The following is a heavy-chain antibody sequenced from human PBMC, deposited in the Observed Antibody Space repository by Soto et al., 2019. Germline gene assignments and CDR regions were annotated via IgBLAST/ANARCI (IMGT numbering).Heavy chain of an antibody. CDR3: ARESNAHFDY. J-gene: IGHJ4*02. D-gene: IGHD7-27*01. CDR1: GFSFSSYW. CDR2: IAHDGSVK. Sequence: EVQLVESGGGLVQPGGSLRLSCAVSGFSFSSYWMSWVRQAPGRGLEWVATIAHDGSVKFYVDSVKGRFTISRDNTKNSLYLQMNSLRAEDTALYYCARESNAHFDYWGQGTMVTVSS. V-gene: IGHV3-7*01.